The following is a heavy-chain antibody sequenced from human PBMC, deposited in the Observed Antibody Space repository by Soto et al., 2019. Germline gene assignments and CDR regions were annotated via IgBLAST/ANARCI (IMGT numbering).Heavy chain of an antibody. CDR2: IYQSGST. D-gene: IGHD6-13*01. CDR3: ARASATIAAADLFDY. J-gene: IGHJ4*02. CDR1: GAAISSSKW. V-gene: IGHV4-4*02. Sequence: QVQLQESGPGLVKPSGTLSLTCAVSGAAISSSKWWSWVRQPRGKWLEWIGEIYQSGSTNYNPSLERRVRMSVDKSRNQFSLKLTSVSAADTAVYYCARASATIAAADLFDYWGQGTLVTASS.